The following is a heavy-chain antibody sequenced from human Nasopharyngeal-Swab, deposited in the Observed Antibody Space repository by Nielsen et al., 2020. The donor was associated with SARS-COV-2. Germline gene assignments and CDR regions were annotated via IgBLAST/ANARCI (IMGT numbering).Heavy chain of an antibody. V-gene: IGHV3-48*02. Sequence: GESLKISCEASGFTFSSFNMNWVRQAPGKGLEWISYINNGSSTILYRDSVRGRFIISRDDAKSSMYLQMSNLRDEDTALYYCARGVRRDISGWHFDYWGQGTLVTVSS. J-gene: IGHJ4*02. CDR3: ARGVRRDISGWHFDY. CDR2: INNGSSTI. CDR1: GFTFSSFN. D-gene: IGHD6-19*01.